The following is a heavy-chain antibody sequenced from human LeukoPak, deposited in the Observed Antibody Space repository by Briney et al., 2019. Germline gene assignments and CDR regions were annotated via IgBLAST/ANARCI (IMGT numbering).Heavy chain of an antibody. CDR3: ARVVKQTFLLGSSGYYLGY. CDR1: GYTFTGYY. CDR2: MNPNSGNT. V-gene: IGHV1-8*03. Sequence: ASVKVSCKASGYTFTGYYMHWVRQATGQGLEWMGWMNPNSGNTGYAQKFQGGVTITRNTSISTAYMELSSLRSEDTAVYYCARVVKQTFLLGSSGYYLGYWGQGTLVTVSS. D-gene: IGHD3-22*01. J-gene: IGHJ4*02.